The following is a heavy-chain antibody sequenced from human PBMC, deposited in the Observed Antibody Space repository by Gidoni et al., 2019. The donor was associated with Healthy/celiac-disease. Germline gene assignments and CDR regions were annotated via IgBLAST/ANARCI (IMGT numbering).Heavy chain of an antibody. J-gene: IGHJ3*02. Sequence: QVQLQESGPGLVKPSQTLSLTCTVSGGSISSGDYYWSWIRQPPGKGLEWIGYIYYSVSTYYNPSLKSRVTISVDTSKNQFSLKLSSVTAADTAVYYCARAGRYYYDSSGSSAPPDLRIWGQGTMVTVSS. V-gene: IGHV4-30-4*01. CDR3: ARAGRYYYDSSGSSAPPDLRI. CDR1: GGSISSGDYY. CDR2: IYYSVST. D-gene: IGHD3-22*01.